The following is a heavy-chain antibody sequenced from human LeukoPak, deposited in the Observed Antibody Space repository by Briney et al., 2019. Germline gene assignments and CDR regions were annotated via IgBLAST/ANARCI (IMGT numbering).Heavy chain of an antibody. CDR1: GYTFTGYY. V-gene: IGHV1-2*02. CDR2: INPNSGGT. J-gene: IGHJ6*03. Sequence: ASVKVSCKASGYTFTGYYMHWVRQAPGQGLEWMGWINPNSGGTNYAQKFQGRVTMTRDTSISTAYLQWSSLKASDTAMYYCARRQYYYDGSAYYYYYMDVWGKGTTVTVSS. D-gene: IGHD3-22*01. CDR3: ARRQYYYDGSAYYYYYMDV.